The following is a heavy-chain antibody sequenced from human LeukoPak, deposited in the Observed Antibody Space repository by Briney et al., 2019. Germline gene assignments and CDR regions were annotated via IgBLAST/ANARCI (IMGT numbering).Heavy chain of an antibody. CDR1: GFAFWDYS. CDR2: ISSSSSTI. Sequence: GGSLRLSCAASGFAFWDYSMNWVRQAPGKGLEWVSYISSSSSTIYYADSVKGRFTISRDNAKNSVYLEMNTLRAEDTAVYYCARGPRILAAGSYYFDYWGQGSLVTVSS. D-gene: IGHD6-13*01. CDR3: ARGPRILAAGSYYFDY. V-gene: IGHV3-48*04. J-gene: IGHJ4*02.